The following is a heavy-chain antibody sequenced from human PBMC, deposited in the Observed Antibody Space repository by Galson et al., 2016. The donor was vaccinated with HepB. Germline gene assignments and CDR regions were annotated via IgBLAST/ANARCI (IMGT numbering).Heavy chain of an antibody. Sequence: SVKVSCKASGYTFTTYGIHWVRQAPGQRLEWMGWIKGGNGNTKYSQKFQGRVTITRDTSASTAYMELSSLRSEDTAVYYCARESVELRLFGLSGPSPYNWFDPWGQGTLVTVSS. CDR1: GYTFTTYG. CDR2: IKGGNGNT. V-gene: IGHV1-3*01. CDR3: ARESVELRLFGLSGPSPYNWFDP. D-gene: IGHD3-22*01. J-gene: IGHJ5*02.